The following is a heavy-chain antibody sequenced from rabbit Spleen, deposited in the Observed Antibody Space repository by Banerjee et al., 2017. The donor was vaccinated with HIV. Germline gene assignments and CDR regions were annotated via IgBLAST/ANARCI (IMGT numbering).Heavy chain of an antibody. CDR2: IYTGNSKT. V-gene: IGHV1S40*01. D-gene: IGHD4-1*01. CDR3: ARETSSGWGIISFYFAL. CDR1: GFSFRSGYD. Sequence: QQLVESGGGLVKPGASLTLTCKASGFSFRSGYDMCWVRQAPGKGLEWIACIYTGNSKTYYASWAKGRFTISKTSSTTVTLQMTSLTAADTATYFCARETSSGWGIISFYFALWGPGTLVTVS. J-gene: IGHJ4*01.